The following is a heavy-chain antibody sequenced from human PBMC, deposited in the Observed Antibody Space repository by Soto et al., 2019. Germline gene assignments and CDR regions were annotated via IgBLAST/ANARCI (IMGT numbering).Heavy chain of an antibody. CDR2: MYYTGST. CDR1: GGSLSNIDYY. CDR3: ASGGRTRLHISV. V-gene: IGHV4-61*08. Sequence: PSETLSLTCSVSGGSLSNIDYYWGWIRQPPGKGLEWIGYMYYTGSTNYNPSLKSRVTMSVDTSKNQFSLRLNSVTAADTAVYYCASGGRTRLHISVWGRGILVTAPQ. J-gene: IGHJ4*02. D-gene: IGHD2-21*01.